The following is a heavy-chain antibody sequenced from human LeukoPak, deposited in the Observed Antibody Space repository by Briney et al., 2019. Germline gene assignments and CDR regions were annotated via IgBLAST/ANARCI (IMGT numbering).Heavy chain of an antibody. CDR2: IYYSGTT. V-gene: IGHV4-39*01. CDR3: ATQVGAARTYFDY. CDR1: GGSIRSSSYY. J-gene: IGHJ4*02. D-gene: IGHD6-6*01. Sequence: PSETLSLTCAVSGGSIRSSSYYWGWVRQPPGKGLEWIGSIYYSGTTYYNPSLKSRVTISVDTSKNQFSLNLNSVTAADTAVYYCATQVGAARTYFDYWDQGTLVTVSS.